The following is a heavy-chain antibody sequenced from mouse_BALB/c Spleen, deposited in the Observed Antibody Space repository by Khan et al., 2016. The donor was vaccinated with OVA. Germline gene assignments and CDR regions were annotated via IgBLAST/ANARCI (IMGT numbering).Heavy chain of an antibody. CDR3: ARIKKIVATYFDY. Sequence: QVRLQQSGAELVKAGASVKMSCKASGYTFTSYWMHWVKQRLGQGLEWFAETNPTNGRTYYNEKFKSTATLTVDKSSSTAYMLLSGPTFEDSAVYYCARIKKIVATYFDYWGQGTTLTVSS. CDR1: GYTFTSYW. CDR2: TNPTNGRT. J-gene: IGHJ2*01. D-gene: IGHD1-1*01. V-gene: IGHV1S81*02.